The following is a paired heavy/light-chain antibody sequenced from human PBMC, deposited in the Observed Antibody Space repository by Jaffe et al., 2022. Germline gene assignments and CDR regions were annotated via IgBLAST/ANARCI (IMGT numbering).Heavy chain of an antibody. Sequence: EVQLLESGGGLVQPGGSLRLSCAASGFTFSSYAMSWVRQAPGKGLEWVSAISGSGGSTYYADSVKGRFTISRDNSKNTLYLQMNSLRAEDTAVYYCASHPTIVLVVYAIYYMDVWGKGTTVTVSS. D-gene: IGHD2-8*02. J-gene: IGHJ6*03. CDR1: GFTFSSYA. CDR3: ASHPTIVLVVYAIYYMDV. CDR2: ISGSGGST. V-gene: IGHV3-23*01.
Light chain of an antibody. J-gene: IGLJ3*02. V-gene: IGLV1-51*02. CDR3: GTWDSSLSVGV. CDR2: ENN. CDR1: SSNIGNNY. Sequence: QSVLTQPPSVSAAPGQKVTISCSGSSSNIGNNYVSWYQQLPGTAPKLLIYENNKRPSGIPDRFSGSKSGTSATLGITGLQTGDEADYYCGTWDSSLSVGVFGGGTKLTVL.